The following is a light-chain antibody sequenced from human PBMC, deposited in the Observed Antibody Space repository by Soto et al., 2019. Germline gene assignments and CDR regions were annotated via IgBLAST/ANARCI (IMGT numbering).Light chain of an antibody. Sequence: IVMTHSPATLSVSPGERDTLSCRASQSVSIKLAWYQQKPGQAPRLLIYDTSTRATGIPARFSGSGSGTEFTLTISSLQSEDFAVYYCQQHNNWPPITFGKGTRLENK. CDR3: QQHNNWPPIT. CDR1: QSVSIK. CDR2: DTS. V-gene: IGKV3-15*01. J-gene: IGKJ5*01.